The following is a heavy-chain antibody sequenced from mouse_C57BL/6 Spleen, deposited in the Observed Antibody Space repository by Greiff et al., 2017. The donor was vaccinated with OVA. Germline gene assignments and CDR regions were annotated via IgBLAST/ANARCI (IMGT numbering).Heavy chain of an antibody. CDR1: GYTFTSYW. D-gene: IGHD3-2*02. CDR2: IDPSDSET. J-gene: IGHJ3*01. Sequence: VQLQQPGAELVRPGSSVKLSCKASGYTFTSYWMHWVKQRPIQGLEWIGNIDPSDSETHYNQKFKDQAPLTVDKSSSTAYMQLSSLTSEDSAVYYCARTDSSGSRFAYWGQGTLVTVSA. CDR3: ARTDSSGSRFAY. V-gene: IGHV1-52*01.